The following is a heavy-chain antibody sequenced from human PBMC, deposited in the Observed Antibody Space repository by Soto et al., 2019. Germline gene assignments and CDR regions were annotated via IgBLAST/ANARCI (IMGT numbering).Heavy chain of an antibody. CDR1: GFTFSSYA. J-gene: IGHJ4*02. V-gene: IGHV3-23*01. Sequence: EVQLLESGGGLVQPGGSLRLSCAASGFTFSSYAMSWVRQAPGKGLEWVSAISGSGGSTYYADSVNGRFTISRDNSKNTLDLQLNSLRAEDTAVYYCAKDRLVGSQPYYFDYWGQGTLVTVSS. CDR3: AKDRLVGSQPYYFDY. D-gene: IGHD1-26*01. CDR2: ISGSGGST.